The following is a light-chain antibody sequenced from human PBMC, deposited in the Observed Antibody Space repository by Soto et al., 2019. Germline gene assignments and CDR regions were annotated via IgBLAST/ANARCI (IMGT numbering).Light chain of an antibody. CDR1: QSVSSS. CDR2: GAS. J-gene: IGKJ5*01. CDR3: QQYKSWPPLT. V-gene: IGKV3-15*01. Sequence: EIMMTQSPPTLSVSPGERATLSCRASQSVSSSLAWYQQKPGLAPRLLIYGASTRATGTPARFSGSGSGTEFTLTISSLQSEDFAVYYCQQYKSWPPLTFGQGTRLEIK.